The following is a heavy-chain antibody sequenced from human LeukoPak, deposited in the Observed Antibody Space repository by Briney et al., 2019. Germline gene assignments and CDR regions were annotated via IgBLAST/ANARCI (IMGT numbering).Heavy chain of an antibody. Sequence: GGSLRLSCAASGFTFINYWMSWVRQAPGKGLEWVANINPDGSEKYSVDSVTGRFTISRDNAENTMFLQMNTLRADDSAVYYCAIDLAAWDVWGKGTTVTVSS. J-gene: IGHJ6*04. V-gene: IGHV3-7*01. CDR2: INPDGSEK. CDR1: GFTFINYW. CDR3: AIDLAAWDV.